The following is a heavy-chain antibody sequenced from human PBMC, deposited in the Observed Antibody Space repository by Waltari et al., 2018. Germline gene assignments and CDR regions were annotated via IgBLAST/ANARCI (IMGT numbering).Heavy chain of an antibody. CDR3: AKVVTYYYCSGSYPESFDY. V-gene: IGHV3-23*01. Sequence: EVQLLESGGGLVQPGGSLRLSCAASGFTFSSYAMSWVRQAPGKGREWVSAISGSGGSTYYAVSWEGRFTISRDNSKNTLYLQINSLRAEDTAVYYCAKVVTYYYCSGSYPESFDYWGQGTLVTVSS. CDR1: GFTFSSYA. CDR2: ISGSGGST. J-gene: IGHJ4*02. D-gene: IGHD3-10*01.